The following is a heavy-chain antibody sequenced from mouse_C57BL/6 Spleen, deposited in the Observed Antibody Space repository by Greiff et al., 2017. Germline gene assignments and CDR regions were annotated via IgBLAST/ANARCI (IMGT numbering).Heavy chain of an antibody. D-gene: IGHD1-1*01. J-gene: IGHJ3*01. CDR2: IYPRDGST. V-gene: IGHV1-85*01. CDR1: GYTFTSYD. Sequence: QVQLKESGPELVKPGASVKLSCKASGYTFTSYDINWVKQRPGQGLEWIGWIYPRDGSTKYNEKFKGKATLTVDTSSSTAYMELHSLTSEDSAVYFCARHYGSSYPAWFAYWGQGTLVTVSA. CDR3: ARHYGSSYPAWFAY.